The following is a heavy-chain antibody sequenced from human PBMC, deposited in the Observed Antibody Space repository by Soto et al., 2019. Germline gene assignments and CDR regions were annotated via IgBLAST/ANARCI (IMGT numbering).Heavy chain of an antibody. V-gene: IGHV3-23*01. D-gene: IGHD4-4*01. CDR1: GFTFSSYA. J-gene: IGHJ4*02. CDR2: ISGSGGGT. Sequence: GGSLRLSCAASGFTFSSYAMSWVRQAPGKGLEWVSAISGSGGGTYYADSVKGRFTISRDNSKNTLYLQMNSLRAEDTAVYYCAKEANFYSKRPYYFDYWGQGTLVTVSS. CDR3: AKEANFYSKRPYYFDY.